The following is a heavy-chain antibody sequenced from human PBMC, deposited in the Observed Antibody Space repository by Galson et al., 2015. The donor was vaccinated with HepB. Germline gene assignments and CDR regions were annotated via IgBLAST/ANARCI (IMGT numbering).Heavy chain of an antibody. D-gene: IGHD3-10*01. V-gene: IGHV3-15*01. CDR3: TTLYGSGSYYKALFDY. Sequence: SLRLSCAASGFTFSNAWMSWVRQAPGKGLEWVGRIKSKTDGGTTDYAAPVKGRFTISRDDSKNTLYLQMNSLKSEDTAVYYCTTLYGSGSYYKALFDYWGQGTLVTVSS. CDR2: IKSKTDGGTT. J-gene: IGHJ4*02. CDR1: GFTFSNAW.